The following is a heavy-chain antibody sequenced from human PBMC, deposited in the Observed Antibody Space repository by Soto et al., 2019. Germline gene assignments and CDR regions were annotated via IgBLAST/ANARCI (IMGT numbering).Heavy chain of an antibody. V-gene: IGHV3-48*02. CDR3: GRDRVRALANLEWFDP. Sequence: EVQLVESGGGLVQPGGSLRLSCAASGFTFSSYSMNWVRQAPGKGLEWVSYISSSSSTIYYADSVKGRFTISRDYAKNSLYLQMKSLRDEDTSVYYCGRDRVRALANLEWFDPWGQGTLVTVSS. CDR2: ISSSSSTI. D-gene: IGHD3-10*02. CDR1: GFTFSSYS. J-gene: IGHJ5*02.